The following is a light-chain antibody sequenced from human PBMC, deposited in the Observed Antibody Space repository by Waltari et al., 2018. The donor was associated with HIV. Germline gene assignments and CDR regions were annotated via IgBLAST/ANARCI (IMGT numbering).Light chain of an antibody. V-gene: IGKV4-1*01. CDR3: QQYYSTPLT. CDR1: QSVLYSSNNKNY. Sequence: IVMTQSPDSLVVSLGERDTITCKSSQSVLYSSNNKNYLAWYQQKPGQPPKLLIYWASTRESGVPDRFSGSGSGTDFTLTISSLQAEDVAVYYCQQYYSTPLTFGGGTKVEIK. CDR2: WAS. J-gene: IGKJ4*01.